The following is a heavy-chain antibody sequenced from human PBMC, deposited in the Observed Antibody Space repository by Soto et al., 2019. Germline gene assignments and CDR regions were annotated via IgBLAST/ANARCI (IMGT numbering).Heavy chain of an antibody. V-gene: IGHV1-3*01. CDR3: AAGGHYYYGMDV. D-gene: IGHD3-10*01. CDR2: INAGNGNT. CDR1: GYTFTSYA. J-gene: IGHJ6*02. Sequence: GASVKVSCKASGYTFTSYAMHRVRQAPGQRLEWMGWINAGNGNTKYSQKFQGRVTITRDTSASTAYMELSSLRSEDTAVYYCAAGGHYYYGMDVWGQGTTVTVS.